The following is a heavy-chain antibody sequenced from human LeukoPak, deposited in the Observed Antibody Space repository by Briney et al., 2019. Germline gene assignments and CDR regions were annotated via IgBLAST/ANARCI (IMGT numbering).Heavy chain of an antibody. V-gene: IGHV4-59*01. CDR2: IYYSGST. J-gene: IGHJ3*02. Sequence: SETLSLTCAVYGGSFSGYYWSWIRQPPGKGLEWIGYIYYSGSTNYNPSLKSRVTISVDTSKNQFSLKLSSVTAADTAVYYCARELAVVDAFDIWGQGTMVTVSS. CDR1: GGSFSGYY. D-gene: IGHD6-19*01. CDR3: ARELAVVDAFDI.